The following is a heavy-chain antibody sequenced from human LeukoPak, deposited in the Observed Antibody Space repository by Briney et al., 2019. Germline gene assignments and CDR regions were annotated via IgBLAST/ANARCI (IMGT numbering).Heavy chain of an antibody. J-gene: IGHJ4*02. CDR2: IYYSGST. CDR3: ARTDYGDDLLGDY. V-gene: IGHV4-39*01. CDR1: GGSISSSSYY. D-gene: IGHD4-17*01. Sequence: ASETLSLTCTVSGGSISSSSYYWGWIRQPPGERLEWIGRIYYSGSTYYNPSLKSRVTISVDTSKNQFSLKLSSVTAADTAVYYCARTDYGDDLLGDYWGQGTLVTVSS.